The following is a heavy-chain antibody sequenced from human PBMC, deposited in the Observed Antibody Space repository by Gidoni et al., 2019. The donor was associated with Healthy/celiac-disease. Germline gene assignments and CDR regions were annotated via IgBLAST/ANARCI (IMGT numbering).Heavy chain of an antibody. J-gene: IGHJ4*02. CDR2: ISYDGSNK. CDR1: TFSSYG. V-gene: IGHV3-30*18. CDR3: AKGPWGGYYYFVY. Sequence: TFSSYGMHWVRQAPGKGLEWVAVISYDGSNKYYADSVKGRFTISRDNSKNTLYLQMNSLRAEDTAVYYCAKGPWGGYYYFVYWGQGTLVTVSS. D-gene: IGHD3-3*01.